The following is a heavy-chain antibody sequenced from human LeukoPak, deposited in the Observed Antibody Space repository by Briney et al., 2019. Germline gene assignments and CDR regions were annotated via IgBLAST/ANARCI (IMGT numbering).Heavy chain of an antibody. CDR2: ISWDGGST. Sequence: GGSLRLSCAASGFTFDDYTMHWVRQAPGKGLEGVSLISWDGGSTYYADSVKGRFTISRDNSKNSLYLQMNSLRTEDTALYYCAKSYSSSWYHYFDYWGQGTLVTVSS. CDR1: GFTFDDYT. D-gene: IGHD6-13*01. V-gene: IGHV3-43*01. CDR3: AKSYSSSWYHYFDY. J-gene: IGHJ4*02.